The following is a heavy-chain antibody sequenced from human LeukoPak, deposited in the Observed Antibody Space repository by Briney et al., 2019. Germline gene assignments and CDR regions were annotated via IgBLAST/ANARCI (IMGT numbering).Heavy chain of an antibody. D-gene: IGHD1-26*01. CDR2: INHSEST. CDR1: GGSFSGYY. CDR3: ARGNAGATTLYYFYYMDV. V-gene: IGHV4-34*01. Sequence: TSETLSLTCAVYGGSFSGYYWSWIRQPPGKGLEWIGEINHSESTNCNPSLESRVTMSVDTSKNQFSLKLSSVTAADTAVYYCARGNAGATTLYYFYYMDVWGKGTTVTVSS. J-gene: IGHJ6*03.